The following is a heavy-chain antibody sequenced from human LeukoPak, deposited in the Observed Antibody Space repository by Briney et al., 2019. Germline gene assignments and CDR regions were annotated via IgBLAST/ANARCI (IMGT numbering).Heavy chain of an antibody. CDR2: INHSGST. D-gene: IGHD6-19*01. CDR3: AALYSSGWPT. V-gene: IGHV4-34*01. Sequence: SETLSLTCAVYGGSFSGYYWSWIRQPPGKGLEWIGEINHSGSTNYNPSLKSRVTISVDTSKNQFSLNLSSVTAADAAVYYCAALYSSGWPTWGQGTLVTVSS. CDR1: GGSFSGYY. J-gene: IGHJ5*02.